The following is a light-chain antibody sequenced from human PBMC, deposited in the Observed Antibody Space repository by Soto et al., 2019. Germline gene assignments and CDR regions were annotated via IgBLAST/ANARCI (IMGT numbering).Light chain of an antibody. Sequence: DIQMTQAPGSRSASVGDRVTITCRASQSISSYLNWYQQKPGKAPKLLIYAASSLQSGVPSRFSGSGSGTDFTLTISSLQPEDFATYYCQQSYSTLWTFGQGTKVDI. V-gene: IGKV1-39*01. J-gene: IGKJ1*01. CDR1: QSISSY. CDR2: AAS. CDR3: QQSYSTLWT.